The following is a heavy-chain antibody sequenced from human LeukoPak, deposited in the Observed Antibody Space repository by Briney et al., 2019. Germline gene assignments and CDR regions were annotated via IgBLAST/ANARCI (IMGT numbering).Heavy chain of an antibody. D-gene: IGHD3-22*01. J-gene: IGHJ4*02. CDR2: IYYSGIT. V-gene: IGHV4-59*01. CDR1: GGSISSFY. CDR3: ARSRAYYYDTSGLYIFDS. Sequence: PSETLSLTCTVSGGSISSFYWSWIRQPPGKGLEWIGYIYYSGITNYNPSLKTRLTISVDTSKNQISLKLSSVTAAHTDIYYSARSRAYYYDTSGLYIFDSWGQGTLVTVSS.